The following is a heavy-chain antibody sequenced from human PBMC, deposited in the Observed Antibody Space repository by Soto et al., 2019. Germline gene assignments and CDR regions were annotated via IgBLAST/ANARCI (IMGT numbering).Heavy chain of an antibody. CDR1: GFTFTNYA. CDR2: ISGSGGST. CDR3: AKSYSSNWYDYFDY. D-gene: IGHD6-13*01. Sequence: LRLSCVASGFTFTNYAMNWVRQAPGKGLEWVSGISGSGGSTYYADSVKGRFTISRDTSKNTLYLQMNSLRAEDTALYYCAKSYSSNWYDYFDYWGQGTLVTVSS. J-gene: IGHJ4*02. V-gene: IGHV3-23*01.